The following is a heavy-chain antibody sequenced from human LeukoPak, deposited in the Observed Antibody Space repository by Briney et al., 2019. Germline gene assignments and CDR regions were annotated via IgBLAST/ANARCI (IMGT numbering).Heavy chain of an antibody. V-gene: IGHV3-23*01. CDR1: GFIFSNYA. Sequence: GGSLRLSCAASGFIFSNYAMSWVRQVPGRGLEWVSTISSRGDSTYVADSVKGPFTISRDNSKNSLYLQMNTVRAEDTAVYYCVKGPRPDITVAHTVENWGQGTLVTVSS. J-gene: IGHJ4*02. CDR3: VKGPRPDITVAHTVEN. D-gene: IGHD4-23*01. CDR2: ISSRGDST.